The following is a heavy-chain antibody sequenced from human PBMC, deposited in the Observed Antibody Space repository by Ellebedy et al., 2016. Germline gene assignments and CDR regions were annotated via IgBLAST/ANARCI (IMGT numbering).Heavy chain of an antibody. Sequence: GGSLRLSCAASGFTFSSYAMHWVRQAPGKGLEWVTLISNDGNKYYADSVKGRFTISRDNSKNALYLQMNSLRPEDTAVYYCARGGQWLIRDWGQGTLVPVSS. CDR2: ISNDGNK. J-gene: IGHJ4*02. CDR1: GFTFSSYA. CDR3: ARGGQWLIRD. D-gene: IGHD3-22*01. V-gene: IGHV3-30*03.